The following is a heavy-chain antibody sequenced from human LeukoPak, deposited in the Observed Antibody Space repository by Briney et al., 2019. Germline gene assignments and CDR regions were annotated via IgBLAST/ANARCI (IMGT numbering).Heavy chain of an antibody. V-gene: IGHV1-46*01. CDR2: VNPSGGST. CDR1: GYTFTSYY. CDR3: TRERGGDGYKNWDFDY. Sequence: ASVKVSCKASGYTFTSYYMHWVRQAPGQGLEWMGIVNPSGGSTSYAQKFQGRVTMTRDTSTSTVYMELSSLRSEDTAVYYCTRERGGDGYKNWDFDYWGQGTLVTVSS. D-gene: IGHD5-24*01. J-gene: IGHJ4*02.